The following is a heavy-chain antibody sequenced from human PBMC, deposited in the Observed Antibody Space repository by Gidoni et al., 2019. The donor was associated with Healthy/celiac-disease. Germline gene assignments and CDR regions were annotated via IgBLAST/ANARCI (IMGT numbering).Heavy chain of an antibody. Sequence: QVQLQESGPGLVKPSQTLSLTCTVSCGPISSGSDYWSWIRQPAGKGLEWIGRIYTSGSINYNPSLKSRVTISVDTSKNQFSLKLSSVTAADTAVYYCARDASTSKDSSGWLLDAFDIWGQGTMVTVSS. V-gene: IGHV4-61*02. CDR2: IYTSGSI. CDR3: ARDASTSKDSSGWLLDAFDI. D-gene: IGHD6-19*01. J-gene: IGHJ3*02. CDR1: CGPISSGSDY.